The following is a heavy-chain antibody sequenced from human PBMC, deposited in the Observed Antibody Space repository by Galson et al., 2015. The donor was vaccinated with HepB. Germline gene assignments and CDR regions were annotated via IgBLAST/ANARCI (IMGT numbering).Heavy chain of an antibody. CDR3: AGGYSSSGYSGLGY. Sequence: SLRLSCAASGFTVSRNYMSWVRQAPGKGLEWVSVIYSSGSTDYADSVKGRFIISRDNSKRTLYLQMNSLRAEDTAVYYCAGGYSSSGYSGLGYWGQGTLVTVSS. CDR1: GFTVSRNY. J-gene: IGHJ4*02. CDR2: IYSSGST. D-gene: IGHD3-22*01. V-gene: IGHV3-53*01.